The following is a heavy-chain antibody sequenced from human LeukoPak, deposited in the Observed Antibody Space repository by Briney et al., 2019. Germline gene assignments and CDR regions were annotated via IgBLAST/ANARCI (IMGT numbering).Heavy chain of an antibody. V-gene: IGHV4-59*08. D-gene: IGHD3-3*01. CDR2: IYYSGST. CDR1: GGSISSYY. Sequence: SETLSLTCTVSGGSISSYYWSWIRQPPGKGLEWIGYIYYSGSTNYNPSLKSRVTISVDTSKNQFSLKLSSVTAADTAVYYCARHTGEDYDSPIDYWGQGTLVIVSS. J-gene: IGHJ4*02. CDR3: ARHTGEDYDSPIDY.